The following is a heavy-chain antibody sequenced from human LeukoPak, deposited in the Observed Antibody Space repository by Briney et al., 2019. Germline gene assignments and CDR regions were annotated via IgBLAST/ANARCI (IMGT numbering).Heavy chain of an antibody. V-gene: IGHV3-30*03. CDR3: VRESTSSGYYYAPDY. J-gene: IGHJ4*02. D-gene: IGHD3-22*01. CDR1: GFTFSYYG. Sequence: GGSLRLSCAASGFTFSYYGMHWVRQAPGKGLEWVAVVSYDGSNKYYADFVKGRFLISRDNSKNTLYLQMNSLRAEDTAVYYCVRESTSSGYYYAPDYWGQGTLVTVS. CDR2: VSYDGSNK.